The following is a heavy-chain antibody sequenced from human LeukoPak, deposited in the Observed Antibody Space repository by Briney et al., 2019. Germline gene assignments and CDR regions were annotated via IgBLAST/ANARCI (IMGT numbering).Heavy chain of an antibody. CDR1: GFTFSSYS. D-gene: IGHD2-15*01. V-gene: IGHV3-48*01. CDR3: ARDTFLVVAARGDAFDI. J-gene: IGHJ3*02. CDR2: ISSSSSTI. Sequence: GGSLRLSCAASGFTFSSYSMNWVRRAPGKGLEWVSYISSSSSTIYYADSVKGRFTISRDNAKNSLYLQMNSLRAEDTAVYYCARDTFLVVAARGDAFDIWGQGTMVTVSS.